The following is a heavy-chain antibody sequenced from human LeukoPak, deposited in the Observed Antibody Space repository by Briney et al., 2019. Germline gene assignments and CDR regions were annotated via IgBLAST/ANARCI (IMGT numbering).Heavy chain of an antibody. V-gene: IGHV3-23*01. J-gene: IGHJ4*02. D-gene: IGHD3-10*01. Sequence: GGSLRLSCATSGFSFSSYGMSWVRQAPGKGLEWVSSISGLSGRTYYADSVKGRVTISRDNSKNTLYLEMDGLRPDDTAVYYCARDFGYWGQGTLVTVSS. CDR2: ISGLSGRT. CDR1: GFSFSSYG. CDR3: ARDFGY.